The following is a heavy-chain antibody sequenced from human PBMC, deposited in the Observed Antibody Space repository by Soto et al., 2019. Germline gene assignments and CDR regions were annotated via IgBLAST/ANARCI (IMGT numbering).Heavy chain of an antibody. CDR3: AREVNTVIMPGDTEDYSGLDV. V-gene: IGHV1-46*01. CDR1: GYVFSSSF. CDR2: INPTVGST. Sequence: AASVKVSCKASGYVFSSSFVHWVRQAPGQGLEWMAMINPTVGSTSYAHNFQGRIAVTRDTSTATVYLDLSSLRSADTAIYYCAREVNTVIMPGDTEDYSGLDVWGQGTTVTVS. D-gene: IGHD2-21*02. J-gene: IGHJ6*02.